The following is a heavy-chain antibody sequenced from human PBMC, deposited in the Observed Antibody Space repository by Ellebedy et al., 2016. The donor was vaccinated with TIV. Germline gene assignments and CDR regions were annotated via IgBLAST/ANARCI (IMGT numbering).Heavy chain of an antibody. V-gene: IGHV3-21*01. CDR1: GFTFSTSA. D-gene: IGHD3-10*01. CDR2: INNVGSHI. J-gene: IGHJ6*02. Sequence: GGSLRLSCAASGFTFSTSALNWVRQAPGKGLEWVSSINNVGSHIYYADSLKGRFTISKDNSKNTLNLQMTSLRVKDTAVYYCAKCIGGTVRGAYYYYGLDVWGQGTTVTVSS. CDR3: AKCIGGTVRGAYYYYGLDV.